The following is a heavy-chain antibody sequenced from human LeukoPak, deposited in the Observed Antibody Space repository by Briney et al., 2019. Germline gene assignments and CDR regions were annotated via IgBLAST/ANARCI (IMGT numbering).Heavy chain of an antibody. J-gene: IGHJ5*02. V-gene: IGHV4-39*07. Sequence: SETLSLTCTVSGGSISSGGYYWGWIRQPPGKGLEWIGSIYHSGSTYYNPSLKSRVTISVDTSKNQFSLKLSSVTAADTAVYYCARSAYNILTGYLNWFDPWGQGTLVTVSS. CDR2: IYHSGST. D-gene: IGHD3-9*01. CDR1: GGSISSGGYY. CDR3: ARSAYNILTGYLNWFDP.